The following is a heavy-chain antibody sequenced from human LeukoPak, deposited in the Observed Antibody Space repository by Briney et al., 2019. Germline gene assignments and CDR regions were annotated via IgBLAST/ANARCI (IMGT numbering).Heavy chain of an antibody. Sequence: SVKVFCKASGGTFSSYAISWVRQAPGQGLVWMGRIIPIFGTANCAQKFRGRVTITTDESTSTAYMELSSLRSEDTAVYYCARAGNWNSNWFDPWGQGTLVTVSS. V-gene: IGHV1-69*05. D-gene: IGHD1-7*01. CDR3: ARAGNWNSNWFDP. CDR2: IIPIFGTA. CDR1: GGTFSSYA. J-gene: IGHJ5*02.